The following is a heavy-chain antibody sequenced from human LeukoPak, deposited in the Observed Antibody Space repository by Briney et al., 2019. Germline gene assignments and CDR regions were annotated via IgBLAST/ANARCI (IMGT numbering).Heavy chain of an antibody. V-gene: IGHV4-39*07. Sequence: PSETLSLTCTVSGVSISSSNSYWGWIRQPPGKGLEWIGSIYYSGNTYYNASLKSRVTISIDTSKNQFSLKLSSVTAEDTAVYYCAREWARDGYNYEDFDYWGQGTLVTVSS. CDR2: IYYSGNT. J-gene: IGHJ4*02. D-gene: IGHD5-24*01. CDR1: GVSISSSNSY. CDR3: AREWARDGYNYEDFDY.